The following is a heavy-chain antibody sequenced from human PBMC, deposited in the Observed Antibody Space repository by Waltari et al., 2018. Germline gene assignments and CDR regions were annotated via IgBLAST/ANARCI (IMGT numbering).Heavy chain of an antibody. CDR1: GGSLSGYY. Sequence: QVQLQQWGAGLFKPSETLSLTCAVYGGSLSGYYWSWIRQPPGKGLEWIGEINHSGSTNYNPSLKSRVTISVDTSKNQFSLKLSSVTAADTAVYYCARGWCGGWYCRWFDPWGQGTLVTVSS. CDR3: ARGWCGGWYCRWFDP. V-gene: IGHV4-34*01. J-gene: IGHJ5*02. D-gene: IGHD6-19*01. CDR2: INHSGST.